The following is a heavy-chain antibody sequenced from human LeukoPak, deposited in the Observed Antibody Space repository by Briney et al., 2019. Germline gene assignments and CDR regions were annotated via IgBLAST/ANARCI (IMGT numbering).Heavy chain of an antibody. CDR2: IIPIFGTA. CDR3: ARTNSITIFGVVTRLNGWFDP. Sequence: SVKVSCKASGGTFSGYAISWVRQAPGQGLEWMGSIIPIFGTANYAQKFQGRVTITADKSTSTAYMELSSLRSEDTAVYYCARTNSITIFGVVTRLNGWFDPWGQGTLVTVSS. V-gene: IGHV1-69*06. D-gene: IGHD3-3*01. CDR1: GGTFSGYA. J-gene: IGHJ5*02.